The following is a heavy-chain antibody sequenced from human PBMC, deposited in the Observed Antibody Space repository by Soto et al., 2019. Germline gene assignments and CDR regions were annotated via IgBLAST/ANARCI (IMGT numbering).Heavy chain of an antibody. CDR1: GFTFSDHY. V-gene: IGHV3-72*01. CDR2: TRNRTKGYTT. CDR3: VRVVDSYDGRTVGMDV. Sequence: GGSLRLSCAASGFTFSDHYMDWVRQAPGKGLERVGRTRNRTKGYTTEYAASVKGRFTISRDDSENSLFLQMNSLKTEDTAVYYCVRVVDSYDGRTVGMDVWAQGTTVTVSS. J-gene: IGHJ6*02. D-gene: IGHD5-12*01.